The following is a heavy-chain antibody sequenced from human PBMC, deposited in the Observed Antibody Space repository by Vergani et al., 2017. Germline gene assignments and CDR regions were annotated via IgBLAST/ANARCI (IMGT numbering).Heavy chain of an antibody. CDR2: INPNSGGK. J-gene: IGHJ4*02. Sequence: QVQLVQSGAEVKKPGASVKVSCKASGYTFTGYYMHRVRQASGQGPEWMGWINPNSGGKNYAQKFQGRVTMTRDTSISTAYMELSRLRSDDPTVYYWSRGQWLPTLSFDYWGQGTLVTVSA. CDR3: SRGQWLPTLSFDY. D-gene: IGHD6-19*01. CDR1: GYTFTGYY. V-gene: IGHV1-2*02.